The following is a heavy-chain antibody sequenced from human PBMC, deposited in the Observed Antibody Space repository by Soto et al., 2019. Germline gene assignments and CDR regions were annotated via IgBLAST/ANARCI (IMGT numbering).Heavy chain of an antibody. CDR2: VYYSGKT. V-gene: IGHV4-59*12. CDR1: GGSISSYY. D-gene: IGHD3-16*01. Sequence: SETLSLTCTVSGGSISSYYWFWIRQSPGRGLEWIGYVYYSGKTNYNPSLESRVTIPIDTSENQFSLKLNSVTAADTAVYYCARGARLGDRRYMDVWGKGPRVTVS. J-gene: IGHJ6*03. CDR3: ARGARLGDRRYMDV.